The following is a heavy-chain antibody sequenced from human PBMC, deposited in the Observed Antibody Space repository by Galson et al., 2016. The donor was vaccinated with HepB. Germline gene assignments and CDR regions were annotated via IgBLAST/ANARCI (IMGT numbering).Heavy chain of an antibody. J-gene: IGHJ4*02. V-gene: IGHV3-53*01. CDR2: IYSGGST. D-gene: IGHD4-17*01. CDR3: ARGNYGDPFDY. CDR1: GFTVSSNY. Sequence: CAASGFTVSSNYMSWVRQAPGKGLEWISVIYSGGSTYYADSVKGRLAISRDNSQNTLYLQMNSLLAEDTAAYYCARGNYGDPFDYWGQGTLVTVSS.